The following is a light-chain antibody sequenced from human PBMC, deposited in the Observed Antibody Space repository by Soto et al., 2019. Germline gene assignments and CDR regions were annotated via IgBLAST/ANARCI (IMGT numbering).Light chain of an antibody. CDR2: STS. Sequence: DSQMTQSPSSLSASVGDRVTITCRASQYIIRYLNLYQQKSGRGPKLLISSTSSLQSGVPSRFAGSGSGTAVNLTISSLQPEDFATYYCQQSDAIPLTVGQGPMVEIK. V-gene: IGKV1-39*01. J-gene: IGKJ1*01. CDR3: QQSDAIPLT. CDR1: QYIIRY.